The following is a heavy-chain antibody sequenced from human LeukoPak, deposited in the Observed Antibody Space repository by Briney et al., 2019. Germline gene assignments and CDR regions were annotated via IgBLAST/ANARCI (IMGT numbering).Heavy chain of an antibody. Sequence: GGSLRLSCAASGFTFSHTWMTWVRQAPGKGLEWVGQIQSKTDGGTTDYAAPVKGRFTISRDDSKSTLYLQMNSLKTDDTAVYFCATSDYDDYIPDSWGQGTLVTVSS. D-gene: IGHD4-17*01. CDR1: GFTFSHTW. J-gene: IGHJ4*02. V-gene: IGHV3-15*01. CDR2: IQSKTDGGTT. CDR3: ATSDYDDYIPDS.